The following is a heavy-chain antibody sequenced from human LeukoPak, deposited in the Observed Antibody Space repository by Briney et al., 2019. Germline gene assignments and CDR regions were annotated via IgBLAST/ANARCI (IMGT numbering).Heavy chain of an antibody. CDR2: INHSGST. CDR3: ARGASSGYYYVRERGYYFDY. Sequence: SETLSLTCAVYGGSFSGYYWSWIRQPPGKGLEWIGEINHSGSTNYNPSLKSRVTISVDTSKNQFSLKMRSVTAADTAVYYCARGASSGYYYVRERGYYFDYWGQGTLDTVSS. D-gene: IGHD3-22*01. CDR1: GGSFSGYY. J-gene: IGHJ4*02. V-gene: IGHV4-34*01.